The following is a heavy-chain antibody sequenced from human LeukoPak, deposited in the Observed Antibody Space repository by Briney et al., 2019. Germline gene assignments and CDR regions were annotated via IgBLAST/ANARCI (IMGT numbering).Heavy chain of an antibody. J-gene: IGHJ4*02. CDR1: EFDFSSHA. D-gene: IGHD1-1*01. Sequence: PGGSLRLSCAASEFDFSSHAMTWVRQAPGKGLEWVSAISISGSKTYYADSVKGRFTISRDNSKNTLYLQMNSLRAEDTAVYYCALDPRFDYWGQGTLVTVSS. CDR3: ALDPRFDY. CDR2: ISISGSKT. V-gene: IGHV3-23*01.